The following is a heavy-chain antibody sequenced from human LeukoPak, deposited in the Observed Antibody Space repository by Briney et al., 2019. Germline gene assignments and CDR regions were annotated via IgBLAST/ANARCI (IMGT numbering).Heavy chain of an antibody. V-gene: IGHV4-59*01. Sequence: SETLSLTCTVSGGSISSYYRSWIRQPPGKGLEWIGYIYYSGTTNYNPSLKSRVTISVDTSKNQFSLKLSSVTAADTAVYYCARHRFSYGSGSSLWYFDYWGQGTLVTVSS. CDR2: IYYSGTT. CDR3: ARHRFSYGSGSSLWYFDY. D-gene: IGHD3-10*01. J-gene: IGHJ4*02. CDR1: GGSISSYY.